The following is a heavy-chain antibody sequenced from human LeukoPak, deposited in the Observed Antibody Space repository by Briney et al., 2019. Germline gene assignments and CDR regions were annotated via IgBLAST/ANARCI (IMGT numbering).Heavy chain of an antibody. CDR1: GGTFSSYA. Sequence: SVKVSCKASGGTFSSYAIGWVRQAPGQGLEWMGGIIPILGIANYAQKFQGRVTITADKSTSTAYMELSSLRSEDTAVYYCARVYNYYDSSGYIYYFDYWGQGTLVTVSS. V-gene: IGHV1-69*10. CDR2: IIPILGIA. D-gene: IGHD3-22*01. CDR3: ARVYNYYDSSGYIYYFDY. J-gene: IGHJ4*02.